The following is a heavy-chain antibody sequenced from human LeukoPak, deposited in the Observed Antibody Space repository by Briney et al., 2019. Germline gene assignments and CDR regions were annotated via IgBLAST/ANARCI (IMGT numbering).Heavy chain of an antibody. V-gene: IGHV4-31*11. CDR3: SAKEYDSSGYPGEFDY. D-gene: IGHD3-22*01. CDR2: IYYSGST. Sequence: SETLSLTCAVYGGSFSGYYWSWIRQHPGKGLEWIGYIYYSGSTYYNPSLKSRVTISVDTSKNQFSLKLSSVTAADTAVYYCSAKEYDSSGYPGEFDYWGQGTLVTVSS. CDR1: GGSFSGYY. J-gene: IGHJ4*02.